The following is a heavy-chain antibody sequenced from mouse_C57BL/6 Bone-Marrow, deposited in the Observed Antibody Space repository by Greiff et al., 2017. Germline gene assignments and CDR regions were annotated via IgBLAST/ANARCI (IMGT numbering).Heavy chain of an antibody. D-gene: IGHD2-1*01. V-gene: IGHV14-4*01. CDR2: FVPENGDP. Sequence: VQLQQSGAELVRPGAPVKLSCTASGFNIKDDYMHWVKQRPEQGLGWIGWFVPENGDPESASKFPGKATITAATSSNTPYLQLSSLTSEDTAVHYCTNDGNYPWFAYWGQGTLVTVSA. CDR1: GFNIKDDY. J-gene: IGHJ3*01. CDR3: TNDGNYPWFAY.